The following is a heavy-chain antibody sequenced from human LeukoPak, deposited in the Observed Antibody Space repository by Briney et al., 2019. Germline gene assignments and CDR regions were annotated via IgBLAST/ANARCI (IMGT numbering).Heavy chain of an antibody. V-gene: IGHV1-8*01. J-gene: IGHJ4*02. CDR2: MNPNSGNT. D-gene: IGHD2-2*01. Sequence: ASVKVSCKASGYTFTSYDINWVRQATGQGLEWMGWMNPNSGNTGYAQKFQGRVTMTRNTSISTAYMELSSLRSEDTAVYYCAKGVRVVVPATPQYSFDYGAKGALATFP. CDR3: AKGVRVVVPATPQYSFDY. CDR1: GYTFTSYD.